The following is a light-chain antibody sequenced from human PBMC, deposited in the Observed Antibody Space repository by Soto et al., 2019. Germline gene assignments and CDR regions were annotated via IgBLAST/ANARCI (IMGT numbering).Light chain of an antibody. Sequence: EIFLTQSPATLSLSQWERATLSCRASQSVSSSYLAWYQQKPGLAPRLLIYDASSRATGIPDRFSASGSGTDFTLTISRLEPEDFAVYYCQQYGSSGTFGQGTKVDIK. CDR1: QSVSSSY. J-gene: IGKJ1*01. CDR3: QQYGSSGT. V-gene: IGKV3D-20*01. CDR2: DAS.